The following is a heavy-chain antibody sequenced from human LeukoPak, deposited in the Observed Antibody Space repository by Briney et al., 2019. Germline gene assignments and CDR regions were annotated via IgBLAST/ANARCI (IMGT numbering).Heavy chain of an antibody. Sequence: SETLSLTCAVSGGSISSGGYSWSWIRQPPGKGLEWIGYIYHSGSTNYNPSLKSRVTISLDTSKNQFSLELSSVTAADTAVYYCARGQDTAMIPFDYWGQGTLVTVSS. CDR3: ARGQDTAMIPFDY. CDR2: IYHSGST. J-gene: IGHJ4*02. V-gene: IGHV4-30-2*01. CDR1: GGSISSGGYS. D-gene: IGHD5-18*01.